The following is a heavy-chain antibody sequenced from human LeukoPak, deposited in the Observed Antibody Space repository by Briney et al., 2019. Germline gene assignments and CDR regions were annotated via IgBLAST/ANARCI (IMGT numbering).Heavy chain of an antibody. J-gene: IGHJ3*02. CDR3: ARDNPGQPSPHAFDI. Sequence: ASVKVSCKASGYTFTSYYMHWVRQAPGQGLEWMGIINPSGGSTSYAQKFQGRVTMTRDTSTSTVYMELSSLRSDDTAVYYCARDNPGQPSPHAFDIWGQGTMVTVSS. V-gene: IGHV1-46*01. D-gene: IGHD1-14*01. CDR2: INPSGGST. CDR1: GYTFTSYY.